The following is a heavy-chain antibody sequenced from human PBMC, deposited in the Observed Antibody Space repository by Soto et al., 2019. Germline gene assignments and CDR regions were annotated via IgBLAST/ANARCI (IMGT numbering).Heavy chain of an antibody. CDR3: ATGGSKRVRGAIVEVFHLEF. CDR1: GLTVTRNY. D-gene: IGHD3-10*01. Sequence: ELQLVESGGGLIQPGGSLRLSCVASGLTVTRNYMTWVRLAPGKGLECVSVIHTGGATHYTDSVKGRFTVSRDESKNALVLQMNSIKVEDTAVYYCATGGSKRVRGAIVEVFHLEFWGRGTVVTVSS. V-gene: IGHV3-53*02. CDR2: IHTGGAT. J-gene: IGHJ4*02.